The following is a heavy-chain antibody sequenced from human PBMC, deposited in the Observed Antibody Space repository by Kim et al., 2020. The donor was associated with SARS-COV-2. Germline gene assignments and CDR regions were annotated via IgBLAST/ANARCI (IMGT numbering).Heavy chain of an antibody. CDR1: GFTFSSYW. V-gene: IGHV3-74*01. J-gene: IGHJ6*03. CDR3: ARGDILEWLLSYYYYYYMDV. Sequence: GGFLRLSCAASGFTFSSYWMHWVRQAPGKGLVWVSRINSDGSSTSYADSVKGRFTISRDNAKNTLYLQMNSLRAEDTAVYYCARGDILEWLLSYYYYYYMDVWGKGTTVTVSS. CDR2: INSDGSST. D-gene: IGHD3-3*01.